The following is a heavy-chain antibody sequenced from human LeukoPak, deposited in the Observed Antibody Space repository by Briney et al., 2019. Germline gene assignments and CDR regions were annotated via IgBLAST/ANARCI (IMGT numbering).Heavy chain of an antibody. J-gene: IGHJ6*03. V-gene: IGHV4-34*01. CDR1: GGSFSGYY. Sequence: SSETLSLTCAVYGGSFSGYYWTWIRQTPEKGLEWIGEMNPSGSTNYNPSLKSRITISVDTSKNQFSLELSSVTAADTAVYYCARGRQDVTMIVVVMTAVSYYLDVWGKGTTVTVS. D-gene: IGHD3-22*01. CDR2: MNPSGST. CDR3: ARGRQDVTMIVVVMTAVSYYLDV.